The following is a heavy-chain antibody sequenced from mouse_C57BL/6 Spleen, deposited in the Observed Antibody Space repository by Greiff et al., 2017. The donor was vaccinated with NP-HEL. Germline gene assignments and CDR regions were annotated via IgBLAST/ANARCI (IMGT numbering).Heavy chain of an antibody. V-gene: IGHV1-81*01. D-gene: IGHD1-1*01. CDR1: GYTFTSYG. CDR2: IYPRSGNT. CDR3: ARGDIDYCGRGQRDYAMDY. Sequence: QVQLQQSGAELARPGASVKLSCKASGYTFTSYGISWVKQRTGQGLEWIGEIYPRSGNTYYNEKFKGKATLTADKSSSTAYMELRSLTSEDSAVYFCARGDIDYCGRGQRDYAMDYWGQGTSVTVSS. J-gene: IGHJ4*01.